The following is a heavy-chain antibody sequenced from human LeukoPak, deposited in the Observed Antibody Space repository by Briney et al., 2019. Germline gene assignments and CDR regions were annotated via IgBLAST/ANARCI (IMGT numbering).Heavy chain of an antibody. CDR1: GFTFSSYS. V-gene: IGHV3-21*01. J-gene: IGHJ4*02. CDR2: ISSSSSYI. Sequence: GGSLRLSCAASGFTFSSYSMNWVRQAPGKGLEWVSSISSSSSYIYYADSVKGRFTISRDNAKNSLYLQMNSLRAEDTAVYYCARAPAQLLWFGELPKSLDYWGQGTLVTVSS. CDR3: ARAPAQLLWFGELPKSLDY. D-gene: IGHD3-10*01.